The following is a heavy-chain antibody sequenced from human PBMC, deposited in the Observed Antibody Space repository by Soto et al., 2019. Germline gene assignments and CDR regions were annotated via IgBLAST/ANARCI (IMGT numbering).Heavy chain of an antibody. V-gene: IGHV4-31*03. CDR3: ARDHFLVYGDHQEHNWFDP. D-gene: IGHD4-17*01. J-gene: IGHJ5*02. Sequence: QVQLQESGPGLVKPSQTLSLTCTVSGGSISSGGYYWSWIRQHPGKGLEWIGNIYYSGSTYYNPSLKSRVTISVDTSKNQFSLKLSSVTAADTAVYYCARDHFLVYGDHQEHNWFDPWGQGTLVTVSS. CDR2: IYYSGST. CDR1: GGSISSGGYY.